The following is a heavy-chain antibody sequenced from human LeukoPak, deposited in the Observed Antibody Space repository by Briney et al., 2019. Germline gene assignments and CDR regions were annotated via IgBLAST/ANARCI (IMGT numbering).Heavy chain of an antibody. V-gene: IGHV3-66*01. J-gene: IGHJ1*01. D-gene: IGHD4-17*01. CDR2: IYSGGST. CDR1: GFTVSSNY. Sequence: SGGSLRLSCAASGFTVSSNYMSWVRQAPGKGLEWVSVIYSGGSTYYADSVKGRFTISRDNSKNTLYLQMNSLRAEDTAIYYCAKSWDYGNERGLFHHWGQGTLVSVSS. CDR3: AKSWDYGNERGLFHH.